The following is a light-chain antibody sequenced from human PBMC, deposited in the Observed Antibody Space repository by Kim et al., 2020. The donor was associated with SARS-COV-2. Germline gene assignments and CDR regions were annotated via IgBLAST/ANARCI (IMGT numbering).Light chain of an antibody. J-gene: IGKJ1*01. CDR1: QDINNY. V-gene: IGKV1-33*01. CDR3: QQYDNPPCT. Sequence: DIQMTQSPSSLSASVGDRVTITCQASQDINNYLNWYQQKPGKPPKLLIYDASNLETGVPSRFSGSGSGTDFTFTISSLQPEDIATYYCQQYDNPPCTFGPGTKVDIK. CDR2: DAS.